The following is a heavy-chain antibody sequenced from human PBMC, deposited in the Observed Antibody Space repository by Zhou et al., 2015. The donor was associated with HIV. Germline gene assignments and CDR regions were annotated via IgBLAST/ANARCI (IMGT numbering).Heavy chain of an antibody. CDR3: ARSSADYEYAFEI. J-gene: IGHJ3*02. V-gene: IGHV1-69*01. CDR2: ITPLFDIE. CDR1: GGTLSGSD. D-gene: IGHD3-22*01. Sequence: QVQLVQSGSEVKKPGSSVKVSCKASGGTLSGSDISWVRQAPGQGLEWMGGITPLFDIEEYAEKFRGRLTITVDESTGAAYMELSSLTSEDAAVYYCARSSADYEYAFEIWAKGQRLSSLQ.